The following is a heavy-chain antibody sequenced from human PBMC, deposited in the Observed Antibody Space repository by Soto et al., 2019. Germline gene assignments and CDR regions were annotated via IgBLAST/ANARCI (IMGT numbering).Heavy chain of an antibody. Sequence: EVQLVESGGGVVQPGGSLRLSCAASGFTFSGHWMHWVRQAPGEGLVWVSRITPDGSTTDYADSVKGRFSISRDNAKNMVYLQMNSLGVEDTAVYYCTSLSIAVAHFAFDLWGQGTLVTVSS. V-gene: IGHV3-74*01. CDR1: GFTFSGHW. D-gene: IGHD6-19*01. J-gene: IGHJ3*01. CDR3: TSLSIAVAHFAFDL. CDR2: ITPDGSTT.